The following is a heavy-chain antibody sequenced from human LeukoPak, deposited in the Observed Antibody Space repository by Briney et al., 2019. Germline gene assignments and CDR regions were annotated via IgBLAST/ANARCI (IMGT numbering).Heavy chain of an antibody. CDR1: GYTFTSYG. V-gene: IGHV1-18*01. CDR2: ISAYNGNT. CDR3: ARNIDWLLFGYYYYYMDV. Sequence: GASVKVSCKASGYTFTSYGISWVRQAPGQGLEWMGWISAYNGNTNYAQKLQGRVTMTTDTSMSTAYMELRSLRSDDTAVYYCARNIDWLLFGYYYYYMDVWGKGTTVTISS. D-gene: IGHD3-9*01. J-gene: IGHJ6*03.